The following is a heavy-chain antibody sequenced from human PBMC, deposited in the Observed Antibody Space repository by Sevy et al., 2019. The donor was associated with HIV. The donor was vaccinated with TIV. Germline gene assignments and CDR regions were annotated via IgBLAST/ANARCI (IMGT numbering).Heavy chain of an antibody. CDR2: ILNDGKTK. V-gene: IGHV3-33*01. CDR1: GFIFSRYG. D-gene: IGHD2-21*02. CDR3: ARESGSDWYLDS. Sequence: GGSLRLSCKASGFIFSRYGVHWVRQAPGKGLEWVESILNDGKTKYYEDPVKGRFTISRDDSKKTLYLQMDSLRAEDTAEYYCARESGSDWYLDSWGQGTLVTVSS. J-gene: IGHJ4*02.